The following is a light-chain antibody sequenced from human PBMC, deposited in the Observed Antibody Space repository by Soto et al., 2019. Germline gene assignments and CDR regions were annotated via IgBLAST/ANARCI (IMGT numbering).Light chain of an antibody. CDR1: QSVNSN. CDR2: GAS. Sequence: EIVMAQFTATLSVSPGQRATLSCRASQSVNSNLAWYQHKPGQAPRLLIYGASTRATGIPARFSGSGSGTEFTLTISSLHSEDFAVYYCQQYNNWPLLTFGGGTKVDIK. V-gene: IGKV3-15*01. CDR3: QQYNNWPLLT. J-gene: IGKJ4*01.